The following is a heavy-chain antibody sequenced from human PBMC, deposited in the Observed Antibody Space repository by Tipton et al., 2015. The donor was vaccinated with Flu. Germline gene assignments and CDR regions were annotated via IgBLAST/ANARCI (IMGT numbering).Heavy chain of an antibody. CDR1: GFNFHSYG. V-gene: IGHV3-33*01. Sequence: SLRLSCAASGFNFHSYGMHWVRQAPGKGLEWMAVIWYDGSNKNYADSVKGRFSISRDNPKNTLFLQMNNLGAEDTAVYYRVRDGELELGYGLDVWGQGTTVTVSS. CDR2: IWYDGSNK. J-gene: IGHJ6*02. CDR3: VRDGELELGYGLDV. D-gene: IGHD1-7*01.